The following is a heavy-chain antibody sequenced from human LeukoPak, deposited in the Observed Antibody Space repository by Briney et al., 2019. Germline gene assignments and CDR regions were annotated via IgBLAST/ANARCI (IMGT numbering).Heavy chain of an antibody. Sequence: SVKVSCKASGYTFTGYYMHWVRQAPGQGLEWMGWINPNSGGTNYAQKFQGRVTMTRDTSISTAYMELSRLRSDDTAVYYCARDSSSGWYHGFDYWGQGTLVTVSS. J-gene: IGHJ4*02. CDR3: ARDSSSGWYHGFDY. CDR1: GYTFTGYY. CDR2: INPNSGGT. V-gene: IGHV1-2*02. D-gene: IGHD6-19*01.